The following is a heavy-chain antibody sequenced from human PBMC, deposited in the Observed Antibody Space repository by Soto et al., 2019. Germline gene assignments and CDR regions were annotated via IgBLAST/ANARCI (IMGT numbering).Heavy chain of an antibody. CDR2: IYYSGST. D-gene: IGHD6-19*01. J-gene: IGHJ3*02. Sequence: QVQLQESGPGLVKPSETLSLTCTVSGGSISSYYWSWIRQPPGKGLECIGYIYYSGSTNYNPSLQSRVTISVDTCKNQFSLKLSSVTAADTAVYYCARDWPAAYSSGWYGAFDIWGQGTMVTVSS. V-gene: IGHV4-59*01. CDR3: ARDWPAAYSSGWYGAFDI. CDR1: GGSISSYY.